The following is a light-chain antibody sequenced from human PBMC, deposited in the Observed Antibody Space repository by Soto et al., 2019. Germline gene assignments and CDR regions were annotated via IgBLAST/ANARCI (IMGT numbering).Light chain of an antibody. V-gene: IGKV3-15*01. CDR2: VVS. CDR1: KSVRSG. J-gene: IGKJ4*01. Sequence: EIGMTQSPATLSVSPGEGATLSWGGSKSVRSGLAWYQHKHGGAPRLLIYVVSTMATGIPGRLSGSGSGTEFTITISSMQSEDSAIYYCQHNNSLPLTFGGGTQVDIK. CDR3: QHNNSLPLT.